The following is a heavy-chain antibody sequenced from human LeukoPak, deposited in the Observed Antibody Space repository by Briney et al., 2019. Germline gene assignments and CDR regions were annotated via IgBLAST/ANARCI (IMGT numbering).Heavy chain of an antibody. V-gene: IGHV4-34*01. D-gene: IGHD2-2*01. J-gene: IGHJ4*02. CDR2: INHSGNT. CDR3: ARVPGRPADVFDH. Sequence: SETLSLTCAVSSGSLSGFSWNWIRQPPGKGLEWIGEINHSGNTNYNPSLKSRLTMSADTSKNQFSLNLSSVTAADTAFYYCARVPGRPADVFDHWGQGTLVTVSS. CDR1: SGSLSGFS.